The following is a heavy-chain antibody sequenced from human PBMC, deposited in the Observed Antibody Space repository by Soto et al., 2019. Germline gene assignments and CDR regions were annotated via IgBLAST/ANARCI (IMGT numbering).Heavy chain of an antibody. D-gene: IGHD3-3*01. V-gene: IGHV3-23*01. CDR1: GFTFSSYA. CDR3: AKSNDFWSGYFYARAFDI. Sequence: PGGSLRLSCAASGFTFSSYAMSWVRQAPGKGLEWVSAISGSGGSTYYADSVKGRFTISRDNSKNTLYLQMNSLRAEDTAVYYCAKSNDFWSGYFYARAFDIWGQGTMVTVSS. CDR2: ISGSGGST. J-gene: IGHJ3*02.